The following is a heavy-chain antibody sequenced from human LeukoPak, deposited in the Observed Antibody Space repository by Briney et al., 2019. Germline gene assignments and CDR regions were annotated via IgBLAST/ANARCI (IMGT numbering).Heavy chain of an antibody. D-gene: IGHD6-13*01. CDR3: ARGRSSSSYSPNDY. Sequence: GGSLRLSCAASGFTFSSYSMNWVRQAPGKALEWVSSISSSSSYIYYADSVKGRFTISRDNAKNSLYLQMNSLRAEDTAVYYCARGRSSSSYSPNDYWGQGTLVTVSS. V-gene: IGHV3-21*01. CDR1: GFTFSSYS. CDR2: ISSSSSYI. J-gene: IGHJ4*02.